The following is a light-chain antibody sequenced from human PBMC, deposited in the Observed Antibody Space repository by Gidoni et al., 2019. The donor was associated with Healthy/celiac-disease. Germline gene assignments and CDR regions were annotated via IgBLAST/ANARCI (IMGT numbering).Light chain of an antibody. CDR1: QNISSY. CDR3: QQSYSTLFT. J-gene: IGKJ3*01. V-gene: IGKV1-39*01. Sequence: DIQMTKSPSSLSASVGDRVTITCRASQNISSYLNWYQQKPGKAPKLLIYAASSLQSGVPSRFSGSGSGTDFTLTISSLQPEDFATYYCQQSYSTLFTFGPGTKVDIK. CDR2: AAS.